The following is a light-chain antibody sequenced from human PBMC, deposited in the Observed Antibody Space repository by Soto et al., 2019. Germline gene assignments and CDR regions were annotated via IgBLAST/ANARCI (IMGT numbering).Light chain of an antibody. J-gene: IGKJ1*01. CDR3: QQYYDYPWT. Sequence: DIQMTQSPSTLSASVGDRVTITCRASQNINSWLAWYQQKPGKAPNLLIYKASSLETGVPSRFSGSGSGTEFTLTISSLQPEDFATYYCQQYYDYPWTFGQGTMVDIK. V-gene: IGKV1-5*03. CDR2: KAS. CDR1: QNINSW.